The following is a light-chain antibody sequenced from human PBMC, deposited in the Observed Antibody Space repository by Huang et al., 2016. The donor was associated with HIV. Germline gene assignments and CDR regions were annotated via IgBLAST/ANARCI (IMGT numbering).Light chain of an antibody. J-gene: IGKJ4*01. V-gene: IGKV1-33*01. CDR2: EAS. Sequence: DIQMTQSPSSLSASVGDRVTITCQASQDITKFLNWYQQKPGKAPKLLIIEASNLKTGVPSRFTGSGSGTDFTFTISSLQPEDVATYYCQHYDNLPSLTFGGGTKEEIK. CDR1: QDITKF. CDR3: QHYDNLPSLT.